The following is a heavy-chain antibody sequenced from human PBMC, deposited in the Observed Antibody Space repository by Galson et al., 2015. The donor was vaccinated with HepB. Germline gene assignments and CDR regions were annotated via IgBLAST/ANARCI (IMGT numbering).Heavy chain of an antibody. CDR1: GFTFSSYS. D-gene: IGHD2-21*01. Sequence: RLSCAASGFTFSSYSMNWVRQAPGKGLEWVSFISSGSTYIYYVDSVMGRFTISRDNAKKTLYLQMNSLRAEDTAVYYCARDEPVYGGHSPAASDIWGQGTMVTVSS. J-gene: IGHJ3*02. CDR3: ARDEPVYGGHSPAASDI. CDR2: ISSGSTYI. V-gene: IGHV3-21*01.